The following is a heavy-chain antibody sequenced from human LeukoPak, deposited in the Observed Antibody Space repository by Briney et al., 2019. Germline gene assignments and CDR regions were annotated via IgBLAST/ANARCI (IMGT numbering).Heavy chain of an antibody. Sequence: ASVKASCKASGGTFSSYAISWVRQAPGQGLEWMGRIIPIFGTANYAQKFQGRVTITTDESTSTAYMELSRLRSDDTAVYYCARDLSGLAFDIWGQGTMVTVSS. CDR2: IIPIFGTA. CDR3: ARDLSGLAFDI. V-gene: IGHV1-69*05. J-gene: IGHJ3*02. D-gene: IGHD6-19*01. CDR1: GGTFSSYA.